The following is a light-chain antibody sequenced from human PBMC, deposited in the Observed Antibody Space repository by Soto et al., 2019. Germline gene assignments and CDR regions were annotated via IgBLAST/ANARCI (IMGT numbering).Light chain of an antibody. J-gene: IGKJ1*01. V-gene: IGKV3-15*01. Sequence: EMVMTQSPATLSVSPGERATLSCRASQSVSSKLAWYQQRPGQAPRLLIYDTSTRATGTPARFSGSGSGTEFTLTISSLQPDDFATYYCQQYNSYWTFGQGTKVDIK. CDR1: QSVSSK. CDR3: QQYNSYWT. CDR2: DTS.